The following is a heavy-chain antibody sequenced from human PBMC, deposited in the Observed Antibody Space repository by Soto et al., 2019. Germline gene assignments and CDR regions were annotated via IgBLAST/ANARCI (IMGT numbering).Heavy chain of an antibody. J-gene: IGHJ5*02. CDR1: AYTFTGYG. Sequence: SVKVSCKASAYTFTGYGISWVRQAPGQGLEWMGWISAYNGNTNYAQKLQGRVTMTTDTSTSTAYMELRSLRSDDTAVYYCARGFTGTPWFDPWGQGTLVTVSS. D-gene: IGHD1-1*01. CDR3: ARGFTGTPWFDP. V-gene: IGHV1-18*01. CDR2: ISAYNGNT.